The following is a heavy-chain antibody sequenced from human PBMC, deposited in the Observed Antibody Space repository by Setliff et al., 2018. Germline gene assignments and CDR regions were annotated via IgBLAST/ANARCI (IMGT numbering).Heavy chain of an antibody. J-gene: IGHJ4*01. CDR3: ATSTITTYYFDY. Sequence: GSLRLSCVTPGFAFTSHDMTWVRQAPGKGLEWVASINNGGVSADYTDSVKGRLTISRDNSRNTLYLQMKSLRAEDTAIYYCATSTITTYYFDYWGHGTLFAVSS. V-gene: IGHV3-23*01. CDR1: GFAFTSHD. CDR2: INNGGVSA. D-gene: IGHD4-4*01.